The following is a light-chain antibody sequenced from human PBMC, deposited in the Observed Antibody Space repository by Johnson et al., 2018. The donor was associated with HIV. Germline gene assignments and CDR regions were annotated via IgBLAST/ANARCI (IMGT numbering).Light chain of an antibody. V-gene: IGLV1-44*01. J-gene: IGLJ1*01. CDR1: SSNIGSNT. CDR3: AAWDDSLIGPDG. Sequence: QPVLTQPPSASGTPGQRVTISCSGSSSNIGSNTVNWYQQLPGTAPKLLIYRNNQRPSGVPARFSGSKSGHSASLAINGLQAADEADYYCAAWDDSLIGPDGFGTGTRVTVL. CDR2: RNN.